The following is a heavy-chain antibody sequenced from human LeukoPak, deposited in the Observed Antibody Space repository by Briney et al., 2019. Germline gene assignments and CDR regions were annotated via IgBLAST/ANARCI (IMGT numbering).Heavy chain of an antibody. J-gene: IGHJ4*02. Sequence: GGSLRRSCAASGFTFSSYEMNWVRQAPGKGLEWVSYISSCGSTIYYADSVKGRFTISRDNAKNSLYLQMNSLRAEDTAVYYCARGGGSGWYYFDYWDQGTLVTVSS. CDR2: ISSCGSTI. CDR3: ARGGGSGWYYFDY. D-gene: IGHD6-19*01. CDR1: GFTFSSYE. V-gene: IGHV3-48*03.